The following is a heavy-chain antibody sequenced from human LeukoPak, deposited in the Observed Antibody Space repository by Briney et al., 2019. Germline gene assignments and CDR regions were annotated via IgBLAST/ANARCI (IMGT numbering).Heavy chain of an antibody. V-gene: IGHV3-23*01. CDR3: AKDGGFAYDILTGYYYFDY. Sequence: ARGSLRLSCAASGFTFSSYAMSWVRQAPGKGLEWVSAISGSGGSTYYADSVKGRFTISRDNSKNTLYLQMNSLRAEDTAVYYCAKDGGFAYDILTGYYYFDYWGQGTLVTVSS. CDR1: GFTFSSYA. CDR2: ISGSGGST. D-gene: IGHD3-9*01. J-gene: IGHJ4*02.